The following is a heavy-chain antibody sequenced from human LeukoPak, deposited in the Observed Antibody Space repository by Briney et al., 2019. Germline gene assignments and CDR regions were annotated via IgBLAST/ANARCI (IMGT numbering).Heavy chain of an antibody. D-gene: IGHD3-22*01. CDR1: GFTFSSYW. J-gene: IGHJ4*02. V-gene: IGHV3-74*01. CDR2: IKSDGST. CDR3: AGDSFYDSSGFIFDY. Sequence: GGSLRLSCAASGFTFSSYWMHWVRQTPGKGLVWVSRIKSDGSTIYADSMKGRFTISRDNARNTLYLQMNSLRAEDTAVYYYAGDSFYDSSGFIFDYWGQGTLVTVSS.